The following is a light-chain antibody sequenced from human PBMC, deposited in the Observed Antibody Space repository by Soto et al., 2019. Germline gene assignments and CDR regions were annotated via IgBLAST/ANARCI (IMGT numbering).Light chain of an antibody. J-gene: IGKJ1*01. CDR1: QSVGHN. CDR2: GAS. Sequence: DIVMTQSPVTLSVSRGDRATLSCRASQSVGHNLAWFQQKPGQAPRLLIYGASAGATGIPDRFSGSGFGTEFTLTISSLQSEDLAVYYCQQYNNWPRTFGQGTKVEMK. V-gene: IGKV3-15*01. CDR3: QQYNNWPRT.